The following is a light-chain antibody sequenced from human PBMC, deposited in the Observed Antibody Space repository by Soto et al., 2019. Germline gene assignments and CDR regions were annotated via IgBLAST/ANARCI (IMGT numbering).Light chain of an antibody. CDR3: MQVTQFPYT. V-gene: IGKV2-24*01. CDR1: QSLVHRDGNTY. Sequence: DIVMTQTPLSSPVTLGQPASISCRSSQSLVHRDGNTYLSWLQQRPGQPPRLLMYQISNRFSGGPDRVSCSGAGTDFTLKISRVEAEDVGVYYCMQVTQFPYTFGQGTKLEIK. CDR2: QIS. J-gene: IGKJ2*01.